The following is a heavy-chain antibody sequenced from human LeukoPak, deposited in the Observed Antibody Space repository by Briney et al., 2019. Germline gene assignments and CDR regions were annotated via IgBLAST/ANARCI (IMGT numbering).Heavy chain of an antibody. CDR2: INAGGGST. CDR1: GFTFSTYA. Sequence: GGSLRLSCAASGFTFSTYAMSWVRQAPGEGLEWVSGINAGGGSTYYADSVKGRFTISRDNSKNTLYLQMNRLRTEDTAVYFCAKDFIGSYFPHQPDCWGQGTLVTVSS. D-gene: IGHD1-26*01. V-gene: IGHV3-23*01. J-gene: IGHJ4*02. CDR3: AKDFIGSYFPHQPDC.